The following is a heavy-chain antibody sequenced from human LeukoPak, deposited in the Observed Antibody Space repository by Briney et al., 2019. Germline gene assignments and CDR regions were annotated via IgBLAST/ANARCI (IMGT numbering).Heavy chain of an antibody. CDR1: GFTFNNYV. J-gene: IGHJ4*02. CDR2: ISDSGSDT. Sequence: GGSLRLSCATSGFTFNNYVMSWVRQAPGKGLEWVSVISDSGSDTYYADSVKGRFTISRDNSKNTLYLQMNSLSAEDTAVAYCAKDLMVYRSSWYSFDYWGQGTLVTVSS. V-gene: IGHV3-23*01. CDR3: AKDLMVYRSSWYSFDY. D-gene: IGHD6-13*01.